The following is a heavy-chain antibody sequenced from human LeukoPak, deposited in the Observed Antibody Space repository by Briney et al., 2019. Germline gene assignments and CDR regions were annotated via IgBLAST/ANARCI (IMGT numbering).Heavy chain of an antibody. Sequence: GGSLRLSCAASGFTFSKSWMSWLRQTPEKGLEWVANINDDGSAKYNVDSVKGRFTISRDNAKNSLYLQMNSLRAEDTAVYYCAKDDEGYYWGQGILVTVSS. CDR2: INDDGSAK. J-gene: IGHJ4*02. V-gene: IGHV3-7*04. CDR1: GFTFSKSW. D-gene: IGHD3-3*01. CDR3: AKDDEGYY.